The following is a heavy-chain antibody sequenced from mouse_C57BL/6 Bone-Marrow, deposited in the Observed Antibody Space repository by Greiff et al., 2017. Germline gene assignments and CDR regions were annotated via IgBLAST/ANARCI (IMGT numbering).Heavy chain of an antibody. J-gene: IGHJ1*03. V-gene: IGHV1-55*01. D-gene: IGHD2-5*01. CDR3: ARPYYSNYWYFDV. CDR2: IYPGSGST. CDR1: GYTFTSYW. Sequence: VQLQQPGAELVKPGASVKMSCKASGYTFTSYWITWVKQRPGQGLEWIGEIYPGSGSTNYNEKFKSKATLTVDTSSSTAYMQISSLQSEDSAVYDCARPYYSNYWYFDVWGTGTTVTVSS.